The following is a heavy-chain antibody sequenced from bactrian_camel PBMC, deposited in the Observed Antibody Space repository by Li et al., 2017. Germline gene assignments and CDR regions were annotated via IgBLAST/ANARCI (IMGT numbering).Heavy chain of an antibody. CDR1: GYTYSNGC. CDR2: LDGSGRA. Sequence: HVQLVESGGGSMQAGGSLRLSCAASGYTYSNGCMGWFRQAPGKERERVAVLDGSGRATYADSVKGRFTISKDYAKNTLYLQMEGLKPEDTAMYYCAARSRCTISTWRTVSEYDYWGQGTQVTVS. CDR3: AARSRCTISTWRTVSEYDY. J-gene: IGHJ4*01. D-gene: IGHD1*01. V-gene: IGHV3S53*01.